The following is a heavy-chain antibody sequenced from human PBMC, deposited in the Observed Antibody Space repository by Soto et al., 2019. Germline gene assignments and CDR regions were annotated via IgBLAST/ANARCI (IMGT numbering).Heavy chain of an antibody. V-gene: IGHV4-4*07. CDR1: GASVNTYS. CDR2: IYTSAST. Sequence: QVQLQESGPGLVKPSETLSLTCTVSGASVNTYSWNWIRQPAWRGLEWIGRIYTSASTNYNPSLKGRVTLSVDTYKNHLSLRLTSVPAADTAIYYWANDREEGYNFDYGMDVWGQGDTVTVSS. D-gene: IGHD3-3*01. CDR3: ANDREEGYNFDYGMDV. J-gene: IGHJ6*02.